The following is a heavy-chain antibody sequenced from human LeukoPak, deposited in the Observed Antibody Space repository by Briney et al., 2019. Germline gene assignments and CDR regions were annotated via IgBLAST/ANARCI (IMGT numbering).Heavy chain of an antibody. CDR2: INPDNGGT. CDR3: ARQRNMVRGAPLFDY. CDR1: GYTFTGYY. D-gene: IGHD3-10*01. J-gene: IGHJ4*02. V-gene: IGHV1-2*02. Sequence: ASVKVSCKASGYTFTGYYMYWVRQAPGQGLEWMGWINPDNGGTSYAQKLQGRVTMTTDTSTSTAYMELRSLRSDDPAVYYCARQRNMVRGAPLFDYWGQGTLVTVSS.